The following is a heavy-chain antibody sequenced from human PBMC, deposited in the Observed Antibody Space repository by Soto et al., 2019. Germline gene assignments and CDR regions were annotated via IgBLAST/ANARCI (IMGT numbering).Heavy chain of an antibody. CDR2: ISSNGGST. Sequence: PGGSLRLSCSASGFTFSSYAMHWVRQAPGKGLEYVSAISSNGGSTYYADSVKGRFTISRDNSKNTLYLQMSSLRAEDTAVYYCVKNARSRINMIVVVMRLGAFDIWRHGTTVTVSS. J-gene: IGHJ3*02. D-gene: IGHD3-22*01. CDR1: GFTFSSYA. CDR3: VKNARSRINMIVVVMRLGAFDI. V-gene: IGHV3-64D*06.